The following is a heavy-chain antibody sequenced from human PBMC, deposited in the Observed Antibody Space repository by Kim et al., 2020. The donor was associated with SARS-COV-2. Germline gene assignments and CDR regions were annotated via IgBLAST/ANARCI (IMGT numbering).Heavy chain of an antibody. V-gene: IGHV3-74*01. D-gene: IGHD1-26*01. CDR3: ARDPRGSYWY. J-gene: IGHJ4*02. Sequence: STSYADSVKGRFTISRDNAKNTLYLQMNSLRAEDTAVYYCARDPRGSYWYWGQGTLVTVSS. CDR2: ST.